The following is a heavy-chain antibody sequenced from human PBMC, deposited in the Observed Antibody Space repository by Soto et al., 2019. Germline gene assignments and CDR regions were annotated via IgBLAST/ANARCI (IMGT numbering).Heavy chain of an antibody. V-gene: IGHV3-74*01. D-gene: IGHD6-13*01. CDR3: ARETAADLVNLDY. J-gene: IGHJ4*02. CDR2: INSDGSST. Sequence: GGSLRLSCAASGFTFSSYWMHWVRQAPGKGLVWVSRINSDGSSTSYADSVKGRFTISRDNAKNTLYLQMNSLRAEDTAVYYYARETAADLVNLDYWGQGTLVTVSS. CDR1: GFTFSSYW.